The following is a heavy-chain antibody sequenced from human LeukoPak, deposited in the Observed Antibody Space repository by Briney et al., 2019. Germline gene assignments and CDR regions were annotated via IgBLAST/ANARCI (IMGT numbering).Heavy chain of an antibody. J-gene: IGHJ5*02. Sequence: GGSLRLSCAASGFIFSDCYMSWIRQAPGKGLEWVSYISSSGTTIYYADSVKGRFTISRDNAKNSLYLQMNSLRAEDTAVYYCARDLEGVRGGAKFDPWGQGTLVTVSS. CDR2: ISSSGTTI. CDR1: GFIFSDCY. V-gene: IGHV3-11*04. CDR3: ARDLEGVRGGAKFDP. D-gene: IGHD2-21*01.